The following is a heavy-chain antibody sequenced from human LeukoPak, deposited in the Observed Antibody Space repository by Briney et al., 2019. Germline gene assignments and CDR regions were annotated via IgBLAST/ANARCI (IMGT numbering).Heavy chain of an antibody. D-gene: IGHD3-22*01. CDR2: ISSSSSYI. Sequence: GGSLRLSCAASGFTFSSYSMNWVRQAPGKGLEWVSSISSSSSYIYYADSVKGRFTISRDNAKNSPYLQMNSLGAEDTAVYYCARDQASDDSSVLDYWGQGTLVTVSS. CDR3: ARDQASDDSSVLDY. CDR1: GFTFSSYS. V-gene: IGHV3-21*01. J-gene: IGHJ4*02.